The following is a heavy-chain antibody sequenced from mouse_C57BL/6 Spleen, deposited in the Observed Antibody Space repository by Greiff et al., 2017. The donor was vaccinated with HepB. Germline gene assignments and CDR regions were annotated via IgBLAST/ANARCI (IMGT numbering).Heavy chain of an antibody. J-gene: IGHJ2*01. CDR2: INYDGSST. CDR1: GFTFSDYY. CDR3: ASDRPFDY. V-gene: IGHV5-16*01. Sequence: EVKLMESEGGLVQPGSSMKLSCTASGFTFSDYYMAWVRQVPEKGLEWVANINYDGSSTYYLDSLKSRFIISRDNAKNILYLQMSSLKSEDTATYYCASDRPFDYWGQGTPLTVSS.